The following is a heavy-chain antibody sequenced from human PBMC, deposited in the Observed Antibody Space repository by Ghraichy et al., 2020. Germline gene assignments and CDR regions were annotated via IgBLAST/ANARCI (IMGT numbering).Heavy chain of an antibody. Sequence: NISCKASGGTFSSYAISWVRQAHGQGLEWMGGIIPIFGTANYAQKFQGRVTITADESTSTAYMELSSLRSEDTAVYYCASLYSSSWNYYMDVWGKGTTVTVSS. D-gene: IGHD6-13*01. CDR3: ASLYSSSWNYYMDV. CDR2: IIPIFGTA. CDR1: GGTFSSYA. V-gene: IGHV1-69*01. J-gene: IGHJ6*03.